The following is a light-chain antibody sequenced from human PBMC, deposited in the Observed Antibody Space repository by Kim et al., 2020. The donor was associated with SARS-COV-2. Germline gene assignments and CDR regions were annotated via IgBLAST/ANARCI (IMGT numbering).Light chain of an antibody. CDR3: QTWDTGIRI. V-gene: IGLV4-69*01. CDR1: SGHSNYV. J-gene: IGLJ2*01. Sequence: SVKISGTLTSGHSNYVIAWNQNNPVRGLRYLRTVKSDGGNIKGDGIPDRISGSSSGAGRSLIISALQSDDEADYFCQTWDTGIRIFGGGTQLTVL. CDR2: VKSDGGN.